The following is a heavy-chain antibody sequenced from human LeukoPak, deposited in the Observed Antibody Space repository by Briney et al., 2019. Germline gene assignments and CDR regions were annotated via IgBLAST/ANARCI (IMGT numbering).Heavy chain of an antibody. D-gene: IGHD3-22*01. CDR2: INHSGSA. V-gene: IGHV4-34*01. CDR3: AREGGNYYDSSVYYPAFDY. J-gene: IGHJ4*02. CDR1: GGPFSGYY. Sequence: SETLSLTCAVYGGPFSGYYWSWIRQPPGKGLEWIGEINHSGSANYNPSLKSRVTISVDMSKNQFSLKLSSVTAADTAVYYCAREGGNYYDSSVYYPAFDYGGRGPLVTVS.